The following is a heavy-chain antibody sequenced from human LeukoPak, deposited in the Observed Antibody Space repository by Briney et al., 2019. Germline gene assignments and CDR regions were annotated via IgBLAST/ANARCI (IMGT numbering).Heavy chain of an antibody. J-gene: IGHJ4*02. V-gene: IGHV3-30*18. CDR1: GFTFSSYA. D-gene: IGHD2-21*01. Sequence: PGGSLRLSCAASGFTFSSYAMSWVRQAPGKGLEWVAFISYEGSIQYYADSVKGRFSISRDNSQNTLFLQMNSLRVEDTALYYCAKVIDYYFDYWGQGTLVTVSS. CDR2: ISYEGSIQ. CDR3: AKVIDYYFDY.